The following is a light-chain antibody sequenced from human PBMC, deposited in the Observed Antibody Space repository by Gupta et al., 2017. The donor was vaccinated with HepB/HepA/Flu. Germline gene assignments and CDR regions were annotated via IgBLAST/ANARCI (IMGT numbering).Light chain of an antibody. CDR2: GDS. J-gene: IGLJ2*01. Sequence: QSVLTQPRSVSGSLGQSVTISCTGTSSTIGDYNYVPWYQQHPGRAPKLMIFGDSNRPSGGPDRFSAAKSGSTATLTITWLQHGDEADYYCCSYSGGNYDVLFGGGTKLTVL. CDR3: CSYSGGNYDVL. V-gene: IGLV2-11*01. CDR1: SSTIGDYNY.